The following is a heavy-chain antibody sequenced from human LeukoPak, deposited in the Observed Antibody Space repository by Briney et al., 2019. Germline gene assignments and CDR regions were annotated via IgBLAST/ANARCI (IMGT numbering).Heavy chain of an antibody. J-gene: IGHJ4*02. CDR1: GFTFSSYS. V-gene: IGHV3-21*04. D-gene: IGHD1-26*01. CDR3: AKDLVWVRGSYFDY. Sequence: PGGSLRLSCAASGFTFSSYSMNWVRQAPGKGLEWVSSISSSSSYIYYADSVKGRFTISRDNAKNSLYLQMNSLRAEDTAVYYCAKDLVWVRGSYFDYWGQGTLVTVSS. CDR2: ISSSSSYI.